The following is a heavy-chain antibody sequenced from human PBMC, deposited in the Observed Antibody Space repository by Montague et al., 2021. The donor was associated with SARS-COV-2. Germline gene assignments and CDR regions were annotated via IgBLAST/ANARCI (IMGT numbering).Heavy chain of an antibody. CDR1: GGSISSGYFC. V-gene: IGHV4-61*02. CDR3: ARVYTVNYYFYY. J-gene: IGHJ4*03. Sequence: TLSLTCTVSGGSISSGYFCWIWIRQPTGKERNWIGLICPSRNTNYXLSHKSRVTISVDTSKNQFSLKLSSVTAADAAVYYCARVYTVNYYFYYWGRGTLVTVSS. CDR2: ICPSRNT. D-gene: IGHD1-7*01.